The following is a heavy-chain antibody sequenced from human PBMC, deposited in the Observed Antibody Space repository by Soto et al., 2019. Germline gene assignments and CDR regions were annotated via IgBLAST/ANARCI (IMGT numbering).Heavy chain of an antibody. CDR1: SDSISNYY. CDR3: ARRYGPGFDY. Sequence: TLSLTCTVSSDSISNYYCSWFRQPPGKGLEWIGYMHYNGYTSYNPSLRSRVTISVDTSKNQFSLKLSSVTAADTAVYYCARRYGPGFDYWGPGTLVTSPQ. J-gene: IGHJ4*02. V-gene: IGHV4-59*08. CDR2: MHYNGYT. D-gene: IGHD5-18*01.